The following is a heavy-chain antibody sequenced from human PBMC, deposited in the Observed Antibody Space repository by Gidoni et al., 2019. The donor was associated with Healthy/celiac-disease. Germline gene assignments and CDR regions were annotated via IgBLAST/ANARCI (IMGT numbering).Heavy chain of an antibody. J-gene: IGHJ4*02. CDR3: SRTIPPYYYDSSGDIDY. D-gene: IGHD3-22*01. CDR1: GGSISSYY. Sequence: QVQLQESGPGLVKPSETLSLTCTVSGGSISSYYWSWIRQPPGKGLEWIGSIYYSGSTNYNPSLNSRITISVDTSKNQFSLKLSSVTAADTAVYYCSRTIPPYYYDSSGDIDYWGQGTLVTVSS. V-gene: IGHV4-59*08. CDR2: IYYSGST.